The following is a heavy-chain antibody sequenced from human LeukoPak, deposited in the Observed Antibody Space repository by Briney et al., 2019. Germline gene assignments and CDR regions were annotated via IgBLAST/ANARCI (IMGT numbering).Heavy chain of an antibody. CDR2: IYTSGST. D-gene: IGHD1-26*01. J-gene: IGHJ4*02. Sequence: SETLSLTCTVSGGSLSSGSYYWSWIRQPAGKGLEWIGRIYTSGSTNYNPSLKSRVTISVDTSKNQFSLKLSSVTAADTAVYYCARVRGSYHDYWGQGTLVTVSS. CDR3: ARVRGSYHDY. CDR1: GGSLSSGSYY. V-gene: IGHV4-61*02.